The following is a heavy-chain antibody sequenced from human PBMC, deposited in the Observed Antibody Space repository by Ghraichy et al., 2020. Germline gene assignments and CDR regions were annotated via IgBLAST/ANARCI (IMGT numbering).Heavy chain of an antibody. Sequence: ASVKVSCKASGSNFSSSYTHWVRQAPGQVLEKKGIINPSGGSTTYAQRFQGRVTMTRDTSTSTVYMELSSLRSDDTAVYYCARVEYCGSSSCFLGFSAYWGQGTLVTVSS. D-gene: IGHD2-2*01. CDR2: INPSGGST. J-gene: IGHJ4*02. V-gene: IGHV1-46*03. CDR3: ARVEYCGSSSCFLGFSAY. CDR1: GSNFSSSY.